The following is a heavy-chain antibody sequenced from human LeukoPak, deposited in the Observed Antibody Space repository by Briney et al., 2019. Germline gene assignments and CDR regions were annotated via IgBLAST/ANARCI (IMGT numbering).Heavy chain of an antibody. V-gene: IGHV3-33*01. CDR1: GFTFANYG. Sequence: GGSLRLSCAASGFTFANYGIHWVRQAPGKGLEWVGLIWDDGSKESYADSVKGRFAVSRDQSRNTAYLQMNSLRVEDTAVYYCASGYSSSWYTSDYWGQGTLVTVSS. CDR3: ASGYSSSWYTSDY. J-gene: IGHJ4*02. D-gene: IGHD6-13*01. CDR2: IWDDGSKE.